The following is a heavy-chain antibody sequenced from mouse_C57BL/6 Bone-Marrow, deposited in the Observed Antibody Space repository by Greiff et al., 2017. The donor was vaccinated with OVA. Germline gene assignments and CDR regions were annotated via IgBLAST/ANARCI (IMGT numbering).Heavy chain of an antibody. CDR1: GYTFTDYE. V-gene: IGHV1-15*01. CDR2: IDPETGGT. CDR3: TGLTGTFAY. J-gene: IGHJ3*01. D-gene: IGHD4-1*01. Sequence: VKLVESGAELVRPGASVTLSCKASGYTFTDYEMHWVKQTPVHGLEWIGAIDPETGGTAYNQKFKGKAILTADKSSSTAYMELRSLTSEDSAVYYCTGLTGTFAYWGQGTLVTVSA.